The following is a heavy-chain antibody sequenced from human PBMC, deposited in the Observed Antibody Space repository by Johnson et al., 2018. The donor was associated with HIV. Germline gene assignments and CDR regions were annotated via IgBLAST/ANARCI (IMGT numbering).Heavy chain of an antibody. CDR1: GFTFSSYA. D-gene: IGHD1-26*01. CDR3: AKAVGGYAFDI. Sequence: VHLVESGGGVVQPGRSLRLSCAASGFTFSSYAMHWVRQAPGTGLEWVSYISSSGSTIYYADSVKGRFTISRDNAKNTLYLQMNSLRVEDTAVYYCAKAVGGYAFDIWGQGTMVTVSS. J-gene: IGHJ3*02. CDR2: ISSSGSTI. V-gene: IGHV3-48*04.